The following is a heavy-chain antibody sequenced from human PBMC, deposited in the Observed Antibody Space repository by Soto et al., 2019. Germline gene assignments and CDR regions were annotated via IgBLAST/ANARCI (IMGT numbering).Heavy chain of an antibody. Sequence: GGSLRLSCAASGFTFSSYVMHWVRQSPGKGLEWVSVITNDGSNKYCADSVKGRFTISRDNSKNTLYLQMNSLRAEDTAVYYCAENPYCSNTCCYGGRGAYYGMDVWGQGTTVTVSS. D-gene: IGHD2-2*01. J-gene: IGHJ6*02. CDR2: ITNDGSNK. CDR1: GFTFSSYV. V-gene: IGHV3-30*03. CDR3: AENPYCSNTCCYGGRGAYYGMDV.